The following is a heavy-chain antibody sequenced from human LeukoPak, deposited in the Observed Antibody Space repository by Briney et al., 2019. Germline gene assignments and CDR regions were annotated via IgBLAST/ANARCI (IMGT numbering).Heavy chain of an antibody. Sequence: PSQTLSLTCAVSGGSISSGGYSWSWIRQPPGKGLKWIGYIYHSGSTYYNPSLKSRVTISVDRSKNQFSLKLSSVTAADTAVYYCARGDDILTGYYPFDYWGQGTLVTVSS. CDR1: GGSISSGGYS. V-gene: IGHV4-30-2*01. CDR2: IYHSGST. D-gene: IGHD3-9*01. J-gene: IGHJ4*02. CDR3: ARGDDILTGYYPFDY.